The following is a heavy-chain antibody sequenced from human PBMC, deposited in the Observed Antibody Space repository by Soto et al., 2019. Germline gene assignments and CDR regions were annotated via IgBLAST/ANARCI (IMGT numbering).Heavy chain of an antibody. CDR2: IDYSGST. CDR3: ARGGTSGRRAVAGYFHY. J-gene: IGHJ1*01. Sequence: SETLSLTCSVSGGSVSGSSHYWNWIRQTPGKGLEWIGYIDYSGSTKYSPSLKSRVTIAVDTSKTQVSLKMTSVTAADTAVYYCARGGTSGRRAVAGYFHYWGQGIQVTVSS. D-gene: IGHD1-7*01. V-gene: IGHV4-61*01. CDR1: GGSVSGSSHY.